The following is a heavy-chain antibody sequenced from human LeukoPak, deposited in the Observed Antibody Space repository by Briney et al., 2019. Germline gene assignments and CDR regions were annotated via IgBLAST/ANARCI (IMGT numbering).Heavy chain of an antibody. CDR2: INPNSGDT. CDR3: AREQCSRTGFLFYD. Sequence: GASVKVSCKASGYTFTGYHMHWVRQVPGQGLEWMGRINPNSGDTNYAQKFQGRVTMTRDTSISTAYVELSRLRSDDTAVYYCAREQCSRTGFLFYDWGQGTLVSLSS. V-gene: IGHV1-2*06. D-gene: IGHD2-2*01. J-gene: IGHJ4*01. CDR1: GYTFTGYH.